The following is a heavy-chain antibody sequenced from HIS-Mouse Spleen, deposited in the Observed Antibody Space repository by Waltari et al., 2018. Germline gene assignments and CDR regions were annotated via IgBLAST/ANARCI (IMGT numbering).Heavy chain of an antibody. CDR1: GFSLSTRGMC. Sequence: QVTLRESGPALVKPTQTLTLTCTFSGFSLSTRGMCVRWIRQPPAKALQWLARIDWDDDKYYSTSLKTRLTISKDTSKNQVVLTMTNMDPVDTATYYCARIQAGKLELPFDYWGQGTLVTVSS. J-gene: IGHJ4*02. D-gene: IGHD1-7*01. V-gene: IGHV2-70*15. CDR2: IDWDDDK. CDR3: ARIQAGKLELPFDY.